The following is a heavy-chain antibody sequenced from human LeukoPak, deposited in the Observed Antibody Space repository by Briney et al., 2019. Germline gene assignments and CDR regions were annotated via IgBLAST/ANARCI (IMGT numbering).Heavy chain of an antibody. CDR3: ARSQGGYATGYYFDY. Sequence: ASVKVSCKASGYTFTGYYMHWVRQAPGQGLEWMGWINPNSGGTIYAQKFQGRVTMTRDTSISTAYMELSRLRSDDTAVYYCARSQGGYATGYYFDYWGQGTLVTVSS. V-gene: IGHV1-2*02. J-gene: IGHJ4*02. D-gene: IGHD2-2*01. CDR1: GYTFTGYY. CDR2: INPNSGGT.